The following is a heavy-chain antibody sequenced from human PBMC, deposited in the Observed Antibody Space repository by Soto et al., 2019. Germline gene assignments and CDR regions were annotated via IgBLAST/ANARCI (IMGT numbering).Heavy chain of an antibody. V-gene: IGHV4-59*12. D-gene: IGHD6-19*01. J-gene: IGHJ3*02. CDR2: IYYSGST. CDR1: GGSISSYY. CDR3: ASGSIAVAGGGGQAIAFDI. Sequence: SETLSLTCTVSGGSISSYYWSWIRQPPGKGQEWIGYIYYSGSTNYNPSLKSRVTISVDTSKNQFSLKLSSVTAADTAVYYCASGSIAVAGGGGQAIAFDIWGQGTMVTVSS.